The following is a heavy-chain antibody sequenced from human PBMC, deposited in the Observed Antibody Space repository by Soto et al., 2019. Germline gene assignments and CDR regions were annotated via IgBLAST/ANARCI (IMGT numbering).Heavy chain of an antibody. CDR1: GFTFSSYA. D-gene: IGHD6-13*01. CDR2: ISYDGSNK. CDR3: AKDLGSSWCHNWFDP. Sequence: GGSLRLSCAASGFTFSSYAMHWVRQAPGKGLEWVAVISYDGSNKYYADSVKGRFTISRDNSKNTLYLQMNSLRAEDTAVYYCAKDLGSSWCHNWFDPWGQGTLVTVSS. V-gene: IGHV3-30-3*01. J-gene: IGHJ5*02.